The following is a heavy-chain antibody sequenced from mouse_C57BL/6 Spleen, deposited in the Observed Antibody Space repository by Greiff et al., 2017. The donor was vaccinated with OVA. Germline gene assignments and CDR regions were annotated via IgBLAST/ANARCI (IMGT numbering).Heavy chain of an antibody. CDR3: ARSAIYYYGSSYPLYAMDY. Sequence: VQLQQSGPELVKPGASVKIPCKASGYTFTDYNMDWVKQSHGKSLEWIGDINPNNGGTIYNQKFKGKATLTVDKSSSTAYMELRSLTSEDTAVYYCARSAIYYYGSSYPLYAMDYWGQGTSVTVSS. V-gene: IGHV1-18*01. J-gene: IGHJ4*01. D-gene: IGHD1-1*01. CDR2: INPNNGGT. CDR1: GYTFTDYN.